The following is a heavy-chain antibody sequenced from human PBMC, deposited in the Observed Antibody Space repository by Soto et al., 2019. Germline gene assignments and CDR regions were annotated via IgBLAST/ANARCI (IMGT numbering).Heavy chain of an antibody. CDR1: GGSISSYY. D-gene: IGHD2-8*02. V-gene: IGHV4-34*01. CDR3: ARDKITGLFDY. Sequence: SETLSLTCTVSGGSISSYYWTWIRQPPGMGLEWIGEINHSGSTNYNPSLKSRVTISVDTSKNQFSLKLTSVTAADTAVYYCARDKITGLFDYWGQGTLVTVSS. CDR2: INHSGST. J-gene: IGHJ4*02.